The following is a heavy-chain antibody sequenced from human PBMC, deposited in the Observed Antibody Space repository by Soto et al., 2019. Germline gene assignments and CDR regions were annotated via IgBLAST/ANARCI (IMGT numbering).Heavy chain of an antibody. J-gene: IGHJ6*02. V-gene: IGHV3-48*02. Sequence: PGGSLRLSCAASGFTFSSYSMNWVRQAPGKGLEWVSYISSSSTIYYADSVKGRFTISRDNAKNSLYLQMNSLRDEDTAVYYCARVIRFLYGMDVWGQGTTVTVSS. CDR3: ARVIRFLYGMDV. D-gene: IGHD3-3*01. CDR2: ISSSSTI. CDR1: GFTFSSYS.